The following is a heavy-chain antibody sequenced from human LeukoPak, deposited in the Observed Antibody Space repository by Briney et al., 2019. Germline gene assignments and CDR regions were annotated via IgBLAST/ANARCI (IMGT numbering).Heavy chain of an antibody. CDR3: ASVYKHGMDV. D-gene: IGHD5-24*01. CDR2: LNPSGGSS. Sequence: ASVKVSCKASGYTFITHGLTWVRQAPGQGLEWMAILNPSGGSSNYAQKFQGRATLTRATSTGTVYMELSSLRSEDTAVYYCASVYKHGMDVWGQGITVIVSS. V-gene: IGHV1-46*01. CDR1: GYTFITHG. J-gene: IGHJ6*02.